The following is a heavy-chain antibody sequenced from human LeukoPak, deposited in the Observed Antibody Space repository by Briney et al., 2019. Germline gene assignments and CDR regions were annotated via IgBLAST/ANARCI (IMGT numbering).Heavy chain of an antibody. CDR3: ARVPSSSHWLDP. D-gene: IGHD6-6*01. V-gene: IGHV4-4*07. Sequence: SETLSLTCSVSGGSISSYYWSWIRQPAGKGLEWIGRIYSSGTITYNPSLQSRVTMSVDTSKNEFSLKMSSVTAADTAVYYCARVPSSSHWLDPWGQGTLVTVSS. CDR2: IYSSGTI. J-gene: IGHJ5*02. CDR1: GGSISSYY.